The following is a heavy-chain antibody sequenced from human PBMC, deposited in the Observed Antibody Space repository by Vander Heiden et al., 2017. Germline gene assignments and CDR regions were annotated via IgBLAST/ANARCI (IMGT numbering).Heavy chain of an antibody. D-gene: IGHD3-22*01. J-gene: IGHJ2*01. CDR1: GYSFTSSR. CDR3: ARHRFWPTNYYYDSSGSRIWYFDL. Sequence: EVQLVQSGAEVKKPGESLKISCTGSGYSFTSSRIGWVRQMPGKGLEWMGIIYPGDSDTRYSPSFQGQVTISADKSISTAYLQWSSLKASDTAMYYCARHRFWPTNYYYDSSGSRIWYFDLWGRGTLVTVSS. CDR2: IYPGDSDT. V-gene: IGHV5-51*01.